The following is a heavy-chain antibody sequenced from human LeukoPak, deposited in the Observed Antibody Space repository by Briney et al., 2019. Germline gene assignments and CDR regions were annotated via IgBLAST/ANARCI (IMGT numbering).Heavy chain of an antibody. CDR2: ISWHTGTT. J-gene: IGHJ4*02. CDR1: GFPSDDYA. Sequence: HPGRFLRLSCAASGFPSDDYAMHWVRQAPGKGLEWVSGISWHTGTTGYAESVKGRFTISSDSAKNSLYLQMDSLRVEDTALYYCAKSGRKYYPVLGLDFWGQGSLVTVSS. CDR3: AKSGRKYYPVLGLDF. V-gene: IGHV3-9*02. D-gene: IGHD1-26*01.